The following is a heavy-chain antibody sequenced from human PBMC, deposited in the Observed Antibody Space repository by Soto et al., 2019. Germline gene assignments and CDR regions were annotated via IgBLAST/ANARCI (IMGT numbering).Heavy chain of an antibody. CDR1: GGVFSNYA. J-gene: IGHJ5*02. CDR3: ARGSLYLSTGYYFDT. CDR2: LVPVFGTP. V-gene: IGHV1-69*01. D-gene: IGHD3-9*01. Sequence: QVQLVQSGAEVKQPGSSVKVSCKASGGVFSNYALTWVRQAPGPGPEWVGGLVPVFGTPNYAPKFQGRVTVSADESTRTGYLELSTLSSADTAICDCARGSLYLSTGYYFDTWGQGTLVIVSS.